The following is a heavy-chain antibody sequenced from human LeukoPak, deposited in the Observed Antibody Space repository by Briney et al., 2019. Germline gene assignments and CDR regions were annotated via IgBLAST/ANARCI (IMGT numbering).Heavy chain of an antibody. CDR3: ARGIVVVPAAAIPSFDY. J-gene: IGHJ4*02. CDR2: IYPGDSDT. Sequence: GASLQISCKGAGYSFTSYWIGWVRPMPGKGLEWMGIIYPGDSDTRYSPSFQGQVTISADKSISTASLQWSSLRASDTAMYYCARGIVVVPAAAIPSFDYWGQGTLVTVSS. D-gene: IGHD2-2*01. V-gene: IGHV5-51*01. CDR1: GYSFTSYW.